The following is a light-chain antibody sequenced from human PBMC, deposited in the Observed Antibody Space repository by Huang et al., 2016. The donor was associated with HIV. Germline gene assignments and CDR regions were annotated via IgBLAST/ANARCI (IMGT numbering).Light chain of an antibody. CDR2: EVS. CDR1: QSLLHSDGKTY. CDR3: MQGIHPWT. J-gene: IGKJ1*01. Sequence: DIVMTQTPLSLSVTPGQPASISCKSSQSLLHSDGKTYLYWYLQKPGQSPPLLIYEVSRRFSGVPDRFSGSGSGTDFTLKISRVEAEDVGVYYCMQGIHPWTFGQGTKVEIK. V-gene: IGKV2-29*02.